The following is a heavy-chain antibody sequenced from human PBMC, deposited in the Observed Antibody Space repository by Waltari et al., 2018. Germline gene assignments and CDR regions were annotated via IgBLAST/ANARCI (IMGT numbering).Heavy chain of an antibody. CDR3: AKGLSSGWSYFDY. CDR2: ISGSGGST. CDR1: GFTFSSYA. Sequence: EVQLLESGGGLVQPGGSLRLSCAASGFTFSSYAMSWVRQAPGKGLEWVSAISGSGGSTYYADSVKGRFTIATDNSKNTLDLQMNSLRAEDTAVYYCAKGLSSGWSYFDYWGQGTLVTVSS. J-gene: IGHJ4*02. V-gene: IGHV3-23*01. D-gene: IGHD6-19*01.